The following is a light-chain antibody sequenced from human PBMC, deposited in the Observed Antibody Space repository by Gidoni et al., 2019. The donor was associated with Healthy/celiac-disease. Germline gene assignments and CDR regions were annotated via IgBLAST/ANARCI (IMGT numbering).Light chain of an antibody. J-gene: IGKJ3*01. CDR1: QSISSY. CDR2: AGS. V-gene: IGKV1-39*01. Sequence: DIQMTQSPSSLSASVGDRVTITCRASQSISSYLYWYQQKPWKAPELLICAGSSLQSGVPSMFSGRGSGTDITLTISGVQPEDFATDYCQQSYSTPFTVGPGTKVDIK. CDR3: QQSYSTPFT.